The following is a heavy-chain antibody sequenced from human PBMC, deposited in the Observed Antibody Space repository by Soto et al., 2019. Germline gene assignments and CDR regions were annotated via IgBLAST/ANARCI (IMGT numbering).Heavy chain of an antibody. CDR3: ASLIYYHILPGYYALFDY. CDR1: GGSISSGDYY. Sequence: SETLSLTCTVSGGSISSGDYYWSWIRQPPGKGLEWIGYIYYSGSTYYNPSLKSRATISVDTSKNQFSLKLSSVPAPDTPVYYCASLIYYHILPGYYALFDYWDQGTLGRVSS. J-gene: IGHJ4*02. V-gene: IGHV4-30-4*01. D-gene: IGHD3-9*01. CDR2: IYYSGST.